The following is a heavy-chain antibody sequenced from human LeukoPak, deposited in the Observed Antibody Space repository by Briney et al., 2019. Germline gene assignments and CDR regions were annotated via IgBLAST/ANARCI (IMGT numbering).Heavy chain of an antibody. D-gene: IGHD3-22*01. CDR3: AREVARNHDSSGYYYSPGY. J-gene: IGHJ1*01. CDR1: GFTFSSYA. Sequence: PGGSLRLSCAASGFTFSSYAMHWVRQAPGKGLEWVAVISYDGSNKYYADSVKGRFTISRDNSKNTLYLQMNSLRAEDTAVYYCAREVARNHDSSGYYYSPGYWGQGTLVTVSS. CDR2: ISYDGSNK. V-gene: IGHV3-30-3*01.